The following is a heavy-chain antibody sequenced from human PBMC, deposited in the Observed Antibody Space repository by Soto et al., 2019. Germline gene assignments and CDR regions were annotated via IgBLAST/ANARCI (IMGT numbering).Heavy chain of an antibody. D-gene: IGHD3-22*01. J-gene: IGHJ4*02. Sequence: QVQLVESGGGVVQPGRSLRLSCAASGFTFSSYGMHWVRQAPGKGLEWVAVISYDGSNKYYADSVKGRFTISRDNSKNTLYMQMNSLIAEDTAVYYCAKDSGYDSSGSIAYWGQGTLVIVSS. V-gene: IGHV3-30*18. CDR3: AKDSGYDSSGSIAY. CDR1: GFTFSSYG. CDR2: ISYDGSNK.